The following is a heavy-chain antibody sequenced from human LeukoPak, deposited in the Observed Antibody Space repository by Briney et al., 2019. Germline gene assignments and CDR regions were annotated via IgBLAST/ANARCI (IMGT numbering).Heavy chain of an antibody. CDR1: GYTFTGYY. CDR3: ARDFSGSGSYYNGDY. J-gene: IGHJ4*02. Sequence: ASVKASCKASGYTFTGYYMHWVRQAPGQGLEWMGRINPNSGGTNYAQKFQGRVTMTRDTSISTAYMELSRLRSDDTAVYYCARDFSGSGSYYNGDYWGQGTLVTVSS. V-gene: IGHV1-2*06. D-gene: IGHD3-10*01. CDR2: INPNSGGT.